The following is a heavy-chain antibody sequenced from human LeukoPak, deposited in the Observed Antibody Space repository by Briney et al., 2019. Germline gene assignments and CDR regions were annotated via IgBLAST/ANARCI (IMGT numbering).Heavy chain of an antibody. V-gene: IGHV1-69*04. D-gene: IGHD3-3*01. Sequence: SVKVSCKASGGTFSSYAISWVRQAPGQGLEWMGRIIPILGIANYAQKFQGRVTITADKSTSTAYMELSSLRSGDTAVYYCARDQEGYDFWSGYFNWFDPWGQGTLVTVSS. CDR3: ARDQEGYDFWSGYFNWFDP. J-gene: IGHJ5*02. CDR1: GGTFSSYA. CDR2: IIPILGIA.